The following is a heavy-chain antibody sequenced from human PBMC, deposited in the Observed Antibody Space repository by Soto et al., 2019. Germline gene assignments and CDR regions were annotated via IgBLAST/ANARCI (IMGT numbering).Heavy chain of an antibody. Sequence: QLQLQESGPGLVKPSETLSLTCSVSGGSFSSSSYYWGWIRQPPGTGLEWIGSIHYSGSAFYNPSLKSRVTISVDTSKNQSSLKLSSVTAADTAVYYCARLPIDYGIYTGFDPWGQGTLVTVSS. J-gene: IGHJ5*02. V-gene: IGHV4-39*01. D-gene: IGHD4-17*01. CDR3: ARLPIDYGIYTGFDP. CDR2: IHYSGSA. CDR1: GGSFSSSSYY.